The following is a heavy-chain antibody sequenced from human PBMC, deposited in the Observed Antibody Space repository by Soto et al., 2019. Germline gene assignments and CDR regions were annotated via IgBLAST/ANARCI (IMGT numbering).Heavy chain of an antibody. CDR3: ARAQWLVQVGDN. CDR1: GYTFTNYG. D-gene: IGHD6-19*01. CDR2: ISTHNGNT. J-gene: IGHJ4*02. V-gene: IGHV1-18*04. Sequence: QVQLVQSGAEVKKPGASVKVSCKDSGYTFTNYGISWVRQAPGQGLEWMAWISTHNGNTNYAQKFQDRVTMTTDTSTSTAYMELRSLKSDDTAVYYCARAQWLVQVGDNWGQGTLVTVSS.